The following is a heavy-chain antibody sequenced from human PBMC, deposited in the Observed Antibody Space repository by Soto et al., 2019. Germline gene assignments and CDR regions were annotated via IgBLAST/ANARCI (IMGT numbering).Heavy chain of an antibody. V-gene: IGHV3-11*01. CDR2: ISRTDSSK. CDR3: ARDLYGLDV. Sequence: QVQLVESGGGLVKPGGSLRLSCAATGFSFSDYDITWIRQAPGQGLEWLSYISRTDSSKYYAGSVKGRFTISVDSAKRSVYLQMNSLRADDMAVYYCARDLYGLDVWGQGTTVIVSS. CDR1: GFSFSDYD. J-gene: IGHJ6*02.